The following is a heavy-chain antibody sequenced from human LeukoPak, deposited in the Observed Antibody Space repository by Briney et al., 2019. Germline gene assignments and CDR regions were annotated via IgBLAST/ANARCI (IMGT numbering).Heavy chain of an antibody. J-gene: IGHJ6*02. CDR1: GFTFSSYA. Sequence: GGSLRLSCAASGFTFSSYAMSWVRQAPGKGLEWVSLIYSGGSTYYADSVKGRFTISRDNSRNTLYLQMNSLRAEDTAVYYCARGDYYYYGMDVWGQGTTVTVSS. V-gene: IGHV3-66*01. CDR3: ARGDYYYYGMDV. CDR2: IYSGGST.